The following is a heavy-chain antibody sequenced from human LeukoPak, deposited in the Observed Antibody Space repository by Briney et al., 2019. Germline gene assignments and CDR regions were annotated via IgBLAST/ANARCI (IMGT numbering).Heavy chain of an antibody. J-gene: IGHJ6*02. V-gene: IGHV3-7*04. CDR3: AWGMDV. CDR1: GFIFSSYW. Sequence: PGGSLRLSCAASGFIFSSYWMTWVRQAPGKAPEWVANIRHDGREKYYVGSVKGRFIISRDNAKNSLYLQMNSLRLEDTATYYCAWGMDVWGQGTTVTVSS. CDR2: IRHDGREK.